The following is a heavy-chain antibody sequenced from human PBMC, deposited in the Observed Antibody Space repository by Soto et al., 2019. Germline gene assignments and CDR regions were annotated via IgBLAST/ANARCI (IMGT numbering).Heavy chain of an antibody. CDR2: INVSGALT. CDR1: GFPFDAHG. CDR3: VKETQWLETYCGY. D-gene: IGHD2-21*01. Sequence: GGSLRLSCAASGFPFDAHGMAWVRQSPGKGLQWVSSINVSGALTYYIESVKGRFTISRDNSEHTLYLQMNNLEADDTAIYYCVKETQWLETYCGYWGPGTLVSVSS. J-gene: IGHJ4*02. V-gene: IGHV3-23*01.